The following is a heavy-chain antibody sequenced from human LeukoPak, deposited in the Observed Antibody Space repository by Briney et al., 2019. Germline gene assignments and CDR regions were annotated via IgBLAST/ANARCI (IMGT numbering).Heavy chain of an antibody. CDR3: ASGLIGYYDSSGLDY. CDR1: GYTFTSYG. V-gene: IGHV1-2*02. J-gene: IGHJ4*02. CDR2: INPNSGGT. Sequence: ASVKVSCKASGYTFTSYGISWVRQAPGQGLEWMGWINPNSGGTNYAQKFQGRVTMTRDTSISKAYMELSRLRSDDTAVYYCASGLIGYYDSSGLDYWGQGTLVTVSS. D-gene: IGHD3-22*01.